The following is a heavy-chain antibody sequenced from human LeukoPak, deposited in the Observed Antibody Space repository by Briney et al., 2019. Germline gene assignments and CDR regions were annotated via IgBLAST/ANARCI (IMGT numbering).Heavy chain of an antibody. V-gene: IGHV4-34*01. CDR3: ATRGMITFGGVIGDTDY. CDR1: GGSFSGYY. D-gene: IGHD3-16*02. J-gene: IGHJ4*02. CDR2: INHSGST. Sequence: SETLSLTCAVYGGSFSGYYWSWIRQPPGKGLEWIGEINHSGSTSYNPSLKSRVTISVDTSKNQFSLKLSSVTAADTAVYYCATRGMITFGGVIGDTDYWGQGTLVTVSS.